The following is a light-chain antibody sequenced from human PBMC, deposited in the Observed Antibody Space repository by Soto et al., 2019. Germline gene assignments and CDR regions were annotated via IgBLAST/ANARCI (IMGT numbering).Light chain of an antibody. V-gene: IGKV1-17*01. CDR1: QSIRND. CDR2: AAS. CDR3: LHQNSYLALS. J-gene: IGKJ4*01. Sequence: DIQMTQSPSSLSASVGDRVTITCRASQSIRNDLGWYQQKSGKAPRRLIYAASTLQTGGPSRFXGSGCGREFTLTISSLQPEDFATYYCLHQNSYLALSFGGGTKVE.